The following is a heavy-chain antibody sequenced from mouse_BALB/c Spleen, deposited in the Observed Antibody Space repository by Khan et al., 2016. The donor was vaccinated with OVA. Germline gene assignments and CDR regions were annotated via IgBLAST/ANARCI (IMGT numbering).Heavy chain of an antibody. CDR1: GYTFTDYL. Sequence: QVRLQQSGPELVKPGASVKMSCKASGYTFTDYLLSWVKQKTGQGLEWIGEIYPGSGYTYYNEKFKGKATLTSDKSSNTAYMQLSSLTSEDSAVYFCARAGYGGFAYWGQGTLVTVSA. V-gene: IGHV1-81*01. CDR2: IYPGSGYT. J-gene: IGHJ3*01. CDR3: ARAGYGGFAY. D-gene: IGHD3-2*02.